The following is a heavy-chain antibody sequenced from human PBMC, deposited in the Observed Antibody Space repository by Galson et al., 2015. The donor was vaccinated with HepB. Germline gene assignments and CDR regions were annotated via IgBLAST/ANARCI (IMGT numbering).Heavy chain of an antibody. CDR1: GYSFTSYW. J-gene: IGHJ3*02. CDR3: ARYQGGDYYDSSDHKNAFDI. Sequence: QSGAEVKKPGESLKISCKGSGYSFTSYWIGWVRQMPGKGLEWMGIIYPGDSDTRYSPSFQGQVTISADKSISTAYLQWSSLKASDTAMYYCARYQGGDYYDSSDHKNAFDIWGQGTMVTVSS. V-gene: IGHV5-51*01. CDR2: IYPGDSDT. D-gene: IGHD3-22*01.